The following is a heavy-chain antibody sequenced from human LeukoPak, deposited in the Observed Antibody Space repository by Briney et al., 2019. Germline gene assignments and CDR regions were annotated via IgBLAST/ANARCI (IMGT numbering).Heavy chain of an antibody. D-gene: IGHD5-18*01. CDR3: ARGGRGYSYGRIFDY. CDR1: GGSFSGYY. CDR2: INHSGST. V-gene: IGHV4-34*01. J-gene: IGHJ4*02. Sequence: PSETLSLTSAVYGGSFSGYYWSWIRQPPGKGLEWIGEINHSGSTNYNPSLKSRVTISVDTSKNQFSLKLSSVTAADTAVYYCARGGRGYSYGRIFDYWGQGTLVTVSS.